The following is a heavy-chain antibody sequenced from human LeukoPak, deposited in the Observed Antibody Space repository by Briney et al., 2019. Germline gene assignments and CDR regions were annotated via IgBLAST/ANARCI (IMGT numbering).Heavy chain of an antibody. CDR3: AHRKDESYFDF. V-gene: IGHV2-5*02. CDR2: IYWDDDK. J-gene: IGHJ4*02. CDR1: GFSLRTNGVG. Sequence: SGPTLVKPTQTLTLTCSFSGFSLRTNGVGVGWIRQPPGKALESLAVIYWDDDKGYSPSLRSRLTITKDTSKNQVVLTMTNMDPVDTATYYCAHRKDESYFDFWGQGTLISVSS.